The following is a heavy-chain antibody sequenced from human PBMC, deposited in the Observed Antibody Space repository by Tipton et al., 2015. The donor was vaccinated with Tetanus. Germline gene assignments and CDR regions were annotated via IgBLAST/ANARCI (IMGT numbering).Heavy chain of an antibody. CDR1: GGSISSSSYY. CDR2: IYISGSP. V-gene: IGHV4-39*07. D-gene: IGHD2-2*01. J-gene: IGHJ4*02. CDR3: AGCSATSCYH. Sequence: TLSLTCTVSGGSISSSSYYWGWIRQPPGKGLEWIGSIYISGSPSYNPSVKSRVTMSVDTSKSQFSLNLTSATAADTAVYFCAGCSATSCYHWGQGALVTVSS.